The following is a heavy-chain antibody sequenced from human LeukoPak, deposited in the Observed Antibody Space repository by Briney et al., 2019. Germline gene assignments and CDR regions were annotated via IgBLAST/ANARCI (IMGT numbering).Heavy chain of an antibody. V-gene: IGHV3-23*01. Sequence: GGSLRLSCAASGFTFSSSAMSWVRQAPGKGLEWVSAIGGSGGSTYYADSVKGRFTISRDNSKNTLYLQMNSLRAEDMAVYYCAKTQAAVGKAWFDLWGQGTLVTVSS. CDR3: AKTQAAVGKAWFDL. CDR2: IGGSGGST. CDR1: GFTFSSSA. D-gene: IGHD6-13*01. J-gene: IGHJ5*02.